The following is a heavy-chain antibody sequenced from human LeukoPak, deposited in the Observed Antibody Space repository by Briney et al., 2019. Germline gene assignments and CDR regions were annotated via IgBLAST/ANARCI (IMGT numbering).Heavy chain of an antibody. CDR2: IWYDGSNK. CDR3: AREAYIAVAGTDYYYYGMDV. D-gene: IGHD6-19*01. J-gene: IGHJ6*04. V-gene: IGHV3-33*01. CDR1: GFTFSSYG. Sequence: GGSLRPSCAASGFTFSSYGMHWVRQAPGKGLEWVAVIWYDGSNKYYADSVKGRFTISRDNSKNTLYLQMNSLRAEDTAVYYCAREAYIAVAGTDYYYYGMDVWGKGTTVTVSS.